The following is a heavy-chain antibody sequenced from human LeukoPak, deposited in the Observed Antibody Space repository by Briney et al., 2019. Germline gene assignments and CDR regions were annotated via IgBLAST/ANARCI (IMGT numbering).Heavy chain of an antibody. CDR3: ARRNYYDSRGYYYIDY. CDR2: IYPGDSDT. D-gene: IGHD3-22*01. J-gene: IGHJ4*02. Sequence: GESLQISCKGSGYSFTSYWIGWVRQLPGKGLEWMGIIYPGDSDTRYSPSFQGQVTISADKSINTAYLHWSSLKASDTAMYYCARRNYYDSRGYYYIDYWGQGTLVTVSS. V-gene: IGHV5-51*01. CDR1: GYSFTSYW.